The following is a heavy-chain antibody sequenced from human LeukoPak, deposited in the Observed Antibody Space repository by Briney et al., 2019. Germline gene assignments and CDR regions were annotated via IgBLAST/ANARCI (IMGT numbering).Heavy chain of an antibody. V-gene: IGHV3-74*01. CDR3: AKDHYWSIDY. J-gene: IGHJ4*02. Sequence: GGSLRLSCAASGFSVSNNYMNWVRHAPGQGLVWVSRIKGDGISTNYADSVKGRFTISRDIAKNTLYLQMNSLRAEDTGVYYCAKDHYWSIDYWGRGTLVTVSS. CDR2: IKGDGIST. CDR1: GFSVSNNY. D-gene: IGHD3-3*01.